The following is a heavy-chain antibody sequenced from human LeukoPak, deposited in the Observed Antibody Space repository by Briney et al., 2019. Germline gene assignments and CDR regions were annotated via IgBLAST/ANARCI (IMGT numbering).Heavy chain of an antibody. D-gene: IGHD6-19*01. V-gene: IGHV1-8*01. J-gene: IGHJ4*02. CDR3: ARGAWYSGAYTTLYYFDY. CDR1: GYTFTSYD. CDR2: MNPNSGNA. Sequence: ASVKVSCKASGYTFTSYDINWVRQAAGQGLEWMGWMNPNSGNAGYAQKFQDRVTMTRNTSISTAYMELSSLRSEDTAVYYCARGAWYSGAYTTLYYFDYWGQGVLVTVSS.